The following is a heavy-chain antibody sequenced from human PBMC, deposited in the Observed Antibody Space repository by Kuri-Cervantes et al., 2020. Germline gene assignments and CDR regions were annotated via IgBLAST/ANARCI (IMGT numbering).Heavy chain of an antibody. CDR1: VFTSTNSW. Sequence: GGSLRLSCAASVFTSTNSWMTWVRQAPGKGLEWVANIKHDGSEKYYLDSVKGRFTISRDNAKNSLYLQMNSLRAENTAVYYCARGTTIFGVVIIPFDYWGQGTLVTVSS. CDR3: ARGTTIFGVVIIPFDY. J-gene: IGHJ4*02. CDR2: IKHDGSEK. D-gene: IGHD3-3*01. V-gene: IGHV3-7*01.